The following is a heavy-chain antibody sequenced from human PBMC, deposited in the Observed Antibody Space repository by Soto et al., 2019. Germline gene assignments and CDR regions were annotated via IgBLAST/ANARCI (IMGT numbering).Heavy chain of an antibody. CDR2: VCKSDYT. CDR3: ASEDSIIIPAVSYF. CDR1: GFTFNNYG. D-gene: IGHD2-2*01. V-gene: IGHV3-21*01. Sequence: WGSLRLSCAVSGFTFNNYGINWVRQAPGKGLEWVSSVCKSDYTYYSDSVKGRFTISRDNAKNSVSLQMNTLSAEATAVYYLASEDSIIIPAVSYFWGQGALVTVSS. J-gene: IGHJ4*02.